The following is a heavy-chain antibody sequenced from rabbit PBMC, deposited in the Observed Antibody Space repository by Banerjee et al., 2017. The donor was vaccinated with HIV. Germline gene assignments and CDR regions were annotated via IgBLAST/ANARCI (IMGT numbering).Heavy chain of an antibody. V-gene: IGHV1S45*01. CDR1: GFTISSSYY. D-gene: IGHD6-1*01. CDR2: IYGGSSGTT. CDR3: ARSVTYAAYGYVL. Sequence: QQQLEESGGDLVKPEGSLTLTCTASGFTISSSYYMCWVRQAPGKGLEWIGCIYGGSSGTTYYASWAKGRFTVSKTSSTTVTLQMTSLTDADTATYFCARSVTYAAYGYVLWGPGTLVTVS. J-gene: IGHJ4*01.